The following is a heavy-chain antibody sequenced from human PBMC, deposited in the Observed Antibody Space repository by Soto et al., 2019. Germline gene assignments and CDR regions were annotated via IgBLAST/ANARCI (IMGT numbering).Heavy chain of an antibody. J-gene: IGHJ5*02. Sequence: QVQLVESGGGVVQPGRSLRLSCAASGFTFSSYGMHWVRQAPGKGLEWVAVMSYDGSNKYYADSVKGRFTISRDNSKNTLYLQMNSLRPEDTAVYYCAKDGPSSSWPSPPDPWGQGTLVTVSS. CDR1: GFTFSSYG. V-gene: IGHV3-30*18. CDR3: AKDGPSSSWPSPPDP. D-gene: IGHD6-13*01. CDR2: MSYDGSNK.